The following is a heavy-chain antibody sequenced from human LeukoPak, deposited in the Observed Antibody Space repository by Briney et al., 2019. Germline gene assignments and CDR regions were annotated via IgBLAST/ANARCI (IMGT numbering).Heavy chain of an antibody. Sequence: PSETLSLTCTVSGGSISSYYWSWIRQPPGKGLEWIGYIYYSGSTNYNPSLKSRATISVDTSKNQFSLKLSSVAAADTAVYYCARGTFVVVVAATRWFDPWGQGTLVTVSS. CDR3: ARGTFVVVVAATRWFDP. CDR1: GGSISSYY. V-gene: IGHV4-59*12. CDR2: IYYSGST. J-gene: IGHJ5*02. D-gene: IGHD2-15*01.